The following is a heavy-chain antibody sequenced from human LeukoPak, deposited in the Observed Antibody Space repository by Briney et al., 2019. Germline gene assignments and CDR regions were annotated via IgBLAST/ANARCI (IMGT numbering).Heavy chain of an antibody. J-gene: IGHJ4*02. D-gene: IGHD3-9*01. CDR2: IYSGGGT. CDR3: AKDPFLTGYYYVEPYYFDY. V-gene: IGHV3-53*01. CDR1: GFTVGSNY. Sequence: GGSLRLSCAASGFTVGSNYMNWVRQAPGKGLEWVSVIYSGGGTYYADSVKGRFTISRDNSKNTLYLQMNSLRAEDTAVYYCAKDPFLTGYYYVEPYYFDYWGQGTLVTVSS.